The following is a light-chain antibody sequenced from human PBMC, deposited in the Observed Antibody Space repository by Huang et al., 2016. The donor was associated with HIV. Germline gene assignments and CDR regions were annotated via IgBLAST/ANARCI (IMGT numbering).Light chain of an antibody. CDR3: QQYYTIPPA. Sequence: DIVMTQSPDSLAVSLGERATINCKSSQSLLYSSNNQNYLGWYQMKPGQPPRLLIYWASNRESGVPDRFSGGGSGTDFTLTIDSLQPEDVAVYYCQQYYTIPPAFGQGTKLEIK. CDR1: QSLLYSSNNQNY. J-gene: IGKJ2*01. CDR2: WAS. V-gene: IGKV4-1*01.